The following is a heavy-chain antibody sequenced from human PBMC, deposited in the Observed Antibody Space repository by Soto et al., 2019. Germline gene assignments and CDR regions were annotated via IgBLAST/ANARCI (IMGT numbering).Heavy chain of an antibody. CDR1: GLSLSTRGAG. CDR2: IYWDDDQ. Sequence: QITLKESGPTLVKPTQTLTLTCTFSGLSLSTRGAGVGWIRQHPGKALEWIALIYWDDDQRYSPSLKSRLTITKDTSKNQVVLTMTKMDPVDTATYYCAHRGSGSYTYSYWGQVTLVTVSS. CDR3: AHRGSGSYTYSY. V-gene: IGHV2-5*02. J-gene: IGHJ4*02. D-gene: IGHD3-10*01.